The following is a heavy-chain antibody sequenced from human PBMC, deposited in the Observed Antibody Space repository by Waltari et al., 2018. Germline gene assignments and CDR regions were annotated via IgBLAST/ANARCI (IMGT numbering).Heavy chain of an antibody. V-gene: IGHV3-30*18. D-gene: IGHD1-26*01. CDR1: GFTFSSYV. Sequence: QVQLVESGGGVVQPGRSLRLSCAASGFTFSSYVIPWVRQAPGKGLEWVAVIWYDGSNKYYADSVKGRFTISRDNSKNTLYLQMNSLRAEDTAMYYCAKDLAGATTDWGQGTLVTVSS. CDR2: IWYDGSNK. CDR3: AKDLAGATTD. J-gene: IGHJ4*02.